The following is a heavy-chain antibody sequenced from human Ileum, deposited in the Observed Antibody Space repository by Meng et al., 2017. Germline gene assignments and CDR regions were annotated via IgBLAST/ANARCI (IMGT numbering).Heavy chain of an antibody. V-gene: IGHV3-33*01. CDR3: ERDTDTSSHYSDFDY. D-gene: IGHD3-22*01. CDR1: GFTFSTFG. J-gene: IGHJ4*01. CDR2: MWFDAIRK. Sequence: GGSLRLSCTASGFTFSTFGIHWVRQAPGKGLEWVAVMWFDAIRKYYSDPVRGRFTLPRDNPRTTVYLQMNNLRVEDKAVYNCERDTDTSSHYSDFDYWGQGTLVTVSS.